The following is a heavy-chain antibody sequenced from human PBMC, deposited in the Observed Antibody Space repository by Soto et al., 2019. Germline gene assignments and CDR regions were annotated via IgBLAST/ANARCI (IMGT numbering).Heavy chain of an antibody. CDR2: ISSSSSTI. V-gene: IGHV3-48*01. Sequence: ESGGGLVQPGGSLRLSCAASGFTFSSYSMNWVRQAPGKGLEWVSYISSSSSTIYYADSVKGRFTISRDNAKNSLYLQMNSLRAEDTAVYYCARVGGGDYEGEFDYWGQGTLVTVSS. J-gene: IGHJ4*02. CDR1: GFTFSSYS. CDR3: ARVGGGDYEGEFDY. D-gene: IGHD4-17*01.